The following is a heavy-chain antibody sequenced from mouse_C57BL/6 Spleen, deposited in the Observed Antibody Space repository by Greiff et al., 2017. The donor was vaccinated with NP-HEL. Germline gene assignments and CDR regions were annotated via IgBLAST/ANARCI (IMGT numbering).Heavy chain of an antibody. J-gene: IGHJ3*01. D-gene: IGHD5-1*01. CDR1: GYTFTSYW. CDR2: IDPSDSYT. Sequence: VKLQQPGAELVRPGPSVKLSCKASGYTFTSYWMHWVKQRPGQGLEWIGVIDPSDSYTNYNQKFKGKATLTVDTSSSTAYMQLSSLTSEDSAVYYCAKEDLGFAYWGQGTLVTVSA. CDR3: AKEDLGFAY. V-gene: IGHV1-59*01.